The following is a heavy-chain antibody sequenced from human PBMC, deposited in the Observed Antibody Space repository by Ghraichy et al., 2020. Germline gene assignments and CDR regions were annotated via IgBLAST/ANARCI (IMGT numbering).Heavy chain of an antibody. CDR1: GGSFSGYY. CDR2: INHSGST. V-gene: IGHV4-34*01. D-gene: IGHD3-22*01. J-gene: IGHJ3*02. CDR3: ARVGYDSSGYYYAFDI. Sequence: SQTLSLTCAVYGGSFSGYYWSWIRQPPGKGLEWIGEINHSGSTNYNPSLKSRVTISVDTSKNQFSLKLSSVTAADTAVYYCARVGYDSSGYYYAFDIWGQGTIVTVSS.